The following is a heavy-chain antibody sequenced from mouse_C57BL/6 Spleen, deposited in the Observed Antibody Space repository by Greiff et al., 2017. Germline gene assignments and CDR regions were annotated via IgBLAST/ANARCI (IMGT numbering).Heavy chain of an antibody. D-gene: IGHD2-3*01. CDR3: ARSDGHYFDY. CDR1: GFNIKNTY. J-gene: IGHJ2*01. CDR2: IDPATGNT. V-gene: IGHV14-3*01. Sequence: VQLQQSVAELVRPGASVKLSCTASGFNIKNTYMPWVKQRPEQGLEWIGRIDPATGNTKYAPKFQGKATITADTSSNTAYLQPSSLTSEDTAIYYCARSDGHYFDYWGQGTTLTVSS.